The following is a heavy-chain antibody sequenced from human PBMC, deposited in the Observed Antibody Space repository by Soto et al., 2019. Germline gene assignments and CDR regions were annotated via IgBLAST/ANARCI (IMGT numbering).Heavy chain of an antibody. CDR1: GFTFSSYA. CDR3: ARKTNFDY. CDR2: ISGSDGST. V-gene: IGHV3-23*01. Sequence: GGSLRLSCAASGFTFSSYAMSWVRQAPGKGLEWVSAISGSDGSTYHAESVKGRFTISRDNAKNSLYLQMNSLRAEDTAVYYCARKTNFDYWGQGTLVTVSS. J-gene: IGHJ4*02.